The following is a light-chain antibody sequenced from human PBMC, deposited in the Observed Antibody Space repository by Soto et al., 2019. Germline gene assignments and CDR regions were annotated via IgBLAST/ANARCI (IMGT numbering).Light chain of an antibody. CDR3: SSYSGSSTLRV. CDR1: SSDVGGHNY. V-gene: IGLV2-14*01. CDR2: EVT. Sequence: QSALTQPASVSGSPGQSITISCTGTSSDVGGHNYVSWYQQHPGKAPKVMIYEVTNRPSGVSNRFSGSKSGNTASLTISGLQAEDEADYYCSSYSGSSTLRVFGTGTKLTVL. J-gene: IGLJ1*01.